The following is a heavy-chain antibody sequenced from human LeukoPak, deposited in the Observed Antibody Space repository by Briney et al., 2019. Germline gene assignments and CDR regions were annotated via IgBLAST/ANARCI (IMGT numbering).Heavy chain of an antibody. V-gene: IGHV3-7*03. Sequence: GGPLRLSCAASGFTFSNYWMTWVRQAPGKGLEYVANIKDDGREKKHVDSVKGRFTISRDNGKNSLYLQMNSLRAEDTAVYYCARDYRGWFDSWGQGTLVTVSS. CDR1: GFTFSNYW. CDR3: ARDYRGWFDS. J-gene: IGHJ5*01. D-gene: IGHD4-11*01. CDR2: IKDDGREK.